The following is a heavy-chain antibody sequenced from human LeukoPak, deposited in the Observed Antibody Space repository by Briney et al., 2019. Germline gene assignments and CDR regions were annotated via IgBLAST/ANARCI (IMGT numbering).Heavy chain of an antibody. CDR1: GFTFSSYA. Sequence: PGGSLRLSCAASGFTFSSYAMSWVRQAPGKGLEWVSATSGSGGSTYYADSVKGRFTISRDNSKNTLYLQMNSLRAEDTAVYYCAIDPRDYDYIWRDAFDIWGQGTMVTVSS. D-gene: IGHD3-16*01. V-gene: IGHV3-23*01. CDR2: TSGSGGST. CDR3: AIDPRDYDYIWRDAFDI. J-gene: IGHJ3*02.